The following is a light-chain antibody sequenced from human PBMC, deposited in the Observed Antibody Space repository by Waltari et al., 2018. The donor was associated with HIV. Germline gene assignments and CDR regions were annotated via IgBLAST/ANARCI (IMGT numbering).Light chain of an antibody. CDR1: SSNIGSNA. CDR3: AAWDDSLNGHVL. Sequence: QSVLTQPPSASGTPGQRVTFSCSGSSSNIGSNAVDCYQKLPGTAPRLLIYNNNQRPPGVPARFSGSKSGTSASLAISGLHAEDEADFYCAAWDDSLNGHVLFGGGTKLTVL. J-gene: IGLJ2*01. V-gene: IGLV1-44*01. CDR2: NNN.